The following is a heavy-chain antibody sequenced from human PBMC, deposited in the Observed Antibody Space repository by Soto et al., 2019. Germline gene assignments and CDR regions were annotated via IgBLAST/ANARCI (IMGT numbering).Heavy chain of an antibody. CDR3: ARNANRNYYDAFDI. CDR1: GGTFSSYT. Sequence: SVKGSCNAAGGTFSSYTISWVRQAPGQGLEWMGRIIPILGIANYAQKFQGRVTTTADKSTSTAYMELSSLRSEDMAVYCYARNANRNYYDAFDIWGQGTMVT. D-gene: IGHD2-8*01. CDR2: IIPILGIA. J-gene: IGHJ3*02. V-gene: IGHV1-69*02.